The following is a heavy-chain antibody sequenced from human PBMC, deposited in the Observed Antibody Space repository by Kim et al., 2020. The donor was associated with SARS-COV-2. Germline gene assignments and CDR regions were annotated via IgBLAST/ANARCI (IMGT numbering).Heavy chain of an antibody. V-gene: IGHV5-51*01. CDR2: IYPGDSDS. CDR1: GYSFANHW. J-gene: IGHJ2*01. CDR3: AGTTQMSTVPNWYLDL. D-gene: IGHD4-4*01. Sequence: GESLKISCKGSGYSFANHWIGWVRQVPGKGLEWMGIIYPGDSDSKYSPSFRGHVTISVDTSISTAYSQWRSLESSDTAIYYCAGTTQMSTVPNWYLDLWGRGTLVTVSS.